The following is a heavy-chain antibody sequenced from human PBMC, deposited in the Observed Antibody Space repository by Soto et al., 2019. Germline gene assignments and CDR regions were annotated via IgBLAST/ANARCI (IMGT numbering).Heavy chain of an antibody. Sequence: GGSLRLSCAASGFTFSSYGMHWVRQAPGKGLEWVAVIWYDGSNKYYADSVKGRFTISRDNSKNTLYLQMNSLRAEDTAVYYCAKTKRDYDPLGYWGQGTLVTVSS. CDR1: GFTFSSYG. J-gene: IGHJ4*02. CDR2: IWYDGSNK. CDR3: AKTKRDYDPLGY. V-gene: IGHV3-33*06. D-gene: IGHD4-17*01.